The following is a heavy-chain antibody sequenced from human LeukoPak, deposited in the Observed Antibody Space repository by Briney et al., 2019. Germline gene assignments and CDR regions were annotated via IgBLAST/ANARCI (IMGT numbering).Heavy chain of an antibody. Sequence: AGGSLRLSCAASGFTFSSIPMSWVRQAPGKGLEWVSAISGSAATTYYADSVKGRFTISRDNSKNTLYLQMNSLRAEDTAVYYCAKEDFGSGTWGSWGQGTLVTVCS. V-gene: IGHV3-23*01. CDR3: AKEDFGSGTWGS. CDR1: GFTFSSIP. CDR2: ISGSAATT. D-gene: IGHD3-10*01. J-gene: IGHJ4*02.